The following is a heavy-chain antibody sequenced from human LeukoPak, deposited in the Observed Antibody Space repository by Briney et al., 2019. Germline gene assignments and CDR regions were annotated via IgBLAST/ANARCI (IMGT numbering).Heavy chain of an antibody. J-gene: IGHJ4*02. CDR3: AGHHPRNTVDF. V-gene: IGHV4-39*01. CDR1: GGSISGSSYY. D-gene: IGHD2/OR15-2a*01. CDR2: IYYSGST. Sequence: SETLSLTCTVSGGSISGSSYYWGWIRQPPGKGLEWIGSIYYSGSTYYNPSLKSRVTISVDTSKNQFSLKLSSVTAADTAVYYCAGHHPRNTVDFWGQGTLVTVSS.